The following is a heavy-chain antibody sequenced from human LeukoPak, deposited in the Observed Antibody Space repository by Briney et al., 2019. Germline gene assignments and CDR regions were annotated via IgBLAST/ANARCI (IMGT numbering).Heavy chain of an antibody. V-gene: IGHV3-48*03. D-gene: IGHD3-10*01. Sequence: GGSLRLSCAASGFTFRNYEMNWVRQAPGKGLEWVSYISSSGITIFYADSVKGRFTISRDNAKNSLYLQMNSLRAEDTAVYYCARDQYGSGDGYYMDVWGKGTTVTISS. J-gene: IGHJ6*03. CDR3: ARDQYGSGDGYYMDV. CDR2: ISSSGITI. CDR1: GFTFRNYE.